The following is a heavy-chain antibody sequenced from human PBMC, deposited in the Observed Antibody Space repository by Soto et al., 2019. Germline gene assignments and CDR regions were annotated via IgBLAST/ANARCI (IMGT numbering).Heavy chain of an antibody. V-gene: IGHV3-21*01. CDR3: ARGFGELYFGWFDP. CDR1: GFTFSSYS. D-gene: IGHD3-10*01. Sequence: GGSLRLSCAASGFTFSSYSMNWVRQAPGKGLEWVSSISSSSSYIYYADSVKGRSTISRDNAKNSLYLQMNSLRAEDTAVYYCARGFGELYFGWFDPWGQGTLVTVSS. J-gene: IGHJ5*02. CDR2: ISSSSSYI.